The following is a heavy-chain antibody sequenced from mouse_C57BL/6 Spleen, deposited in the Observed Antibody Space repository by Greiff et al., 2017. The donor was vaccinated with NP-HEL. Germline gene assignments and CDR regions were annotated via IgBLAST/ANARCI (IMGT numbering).Heavy chain of an antibody. D-gene: IGHD1-1*01. Sequence: QVQLQQPGAELVKPGASVKMSCKASGYTFTSYWITWVKQRPGQGLEWIGDIYPGSGSTNYNEKFKSKATLTVDTSSSTAYMQLSSLKSEDSAVYYCASYYVGSSYDHYYAMDYWGQGTSVTVSS. CDR1: GYTFTSYW. J-gene: IGHJ4*01. V-gene: IGHV1-55*01. CDR2: IYPGSGST. CDR3: ASYYVGSSYDHYYAMDY.